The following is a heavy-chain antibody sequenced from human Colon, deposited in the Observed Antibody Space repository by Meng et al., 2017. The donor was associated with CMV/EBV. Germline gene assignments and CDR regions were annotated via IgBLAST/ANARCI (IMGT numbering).Heavy chain of an antibody. J-gene: IGHJ4*02. CDR3: ARDLQLEYYFDY. D-gene: IGHD1-1*01. V-gene: IGHV3-48*03. Sequence: GGSLRLSCAGSEFSFNDYEMNWVRQAPGRGLEWISYISGTGSLINYADSVRGRFTISRDNSKNTLYLQMNSLRAEDTAVYYCARDLQLEYYFDYWGQGTLVTSPQ. CDR2: ISGTGSLI. CDR1: EFSFNDYE.